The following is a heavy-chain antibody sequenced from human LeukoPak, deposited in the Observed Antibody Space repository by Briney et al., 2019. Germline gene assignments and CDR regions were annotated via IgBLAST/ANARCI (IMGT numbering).Heavy chain of an antibody. CDR2: INHSGST. D-gene: IGHD3-16*02. CDR1: GGSFSGYY. J-gene: IGHJ6*04. V-gene: IGHV4-34*01. Sequence: SETLSLTCAVYGGSFSGYYWSWIRQPPGKGLEWIGEINHSGSTNYNPSLKSRVTISVDTSKNQFSLKLSSVTAADTAVYYCARNYDYVWGSYRQHYYGMDVWGKGTTVTASS. CDR3: ARNYDYVWGSYRQHYYGMDV.